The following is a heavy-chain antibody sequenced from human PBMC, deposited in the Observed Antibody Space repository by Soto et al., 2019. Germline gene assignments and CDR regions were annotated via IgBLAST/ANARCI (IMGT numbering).Heavy chain of an antibody. Sequence: QVQLQESGPGLVKPSETLSLTCTVSGGSISSYYWSWIRQPPGKGLEWIGYIYYSGSTNYNPSLKSRVTISVDTSKNQFSLKLSSVTAADTDVYYCARGDYVWYFDLWGRGTLVTVSS. CDR2: IYYSGST. CDR1: GGSISSYY. V-gene: IGHV4-59*01. CDR3: ARGDYVWYFDL. D-gene: IGHD4-17*01. J-gene: IGHJ2*01.